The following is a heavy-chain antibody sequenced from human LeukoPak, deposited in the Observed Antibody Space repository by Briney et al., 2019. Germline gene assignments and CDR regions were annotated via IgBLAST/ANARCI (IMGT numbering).Heavy chain of an antibody. D-gene: IGHD6-13*01. V-gene: IGHV3-9*03. CDR2: ISWNSGSI. J-gene: IGHJ4*02. CDR1: GFTFDDYA. Sequence: PGRSLRLSCAASGFTFDDYAMHWVRQAPGKGLEWVSGISWNSGSIGYADSVKGRFTISRDNAKNSLYLQMNSLRAEDMALYYCAKAREISTIAAAGPFDYWGQGTLVTVSS. CDR3: AKAREISTIAAAGPFDY.